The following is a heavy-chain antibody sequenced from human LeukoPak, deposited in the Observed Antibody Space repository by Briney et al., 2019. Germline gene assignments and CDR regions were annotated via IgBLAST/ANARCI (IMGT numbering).Heavy chain of an antibody. Sequence: PSETLSLTCTVSGGSISSSSYYWGWIRQPPGQGLEWIGSIYYSGSTYYNPSLKSRVTISVDTSKNQFSLKLSSVTAADTAVYYCARKSRYCSGGSCYSFDYWGQGTLVTVSS. V-gene: IGHV4-39*01. CDR1: GGSISSSSYY. CDR2: IYYSGST. J-gene: IGHJ4*02. CDR3: ARKSRYCSGGSCYSFDY. D-gene: IGHD2-15*01.